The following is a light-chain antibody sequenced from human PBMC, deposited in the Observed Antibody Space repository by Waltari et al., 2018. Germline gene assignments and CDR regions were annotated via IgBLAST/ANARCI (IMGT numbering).Light chain of an antibody. CDR3: QHYDGSAVT. CDR1: QSVSSIS. CDR2: GTS. J-gene: IGKJ4*01. V-gene: IGKV3-20*01. Sequence: DIWLTQSPGTLPLSPGERATLSCRASQSVSSISFTWYQQRPGQAPRLLIYGTSSRATDIPDRFSGSGSGTDFTLTISRLEPEDFAVYFCQHYDGSAVTFGGGTKVDIK.